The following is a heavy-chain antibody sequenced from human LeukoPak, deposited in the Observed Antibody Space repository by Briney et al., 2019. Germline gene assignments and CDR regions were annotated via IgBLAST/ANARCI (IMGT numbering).Heavy chain of an antibody. D-gene: IGHD2-2*01. CDR2: ISAYNGFT. Sequence: ASVKVSCKASGYTFPNYGISWVRQAPGQGLEWMGWISAYNGFTNSAQKIQGRVTMTTDTSTSTAYMELGSLRSDDTAVYYCARDSSAYCSSTSCQDGLDIWGQGTMVTASS. V-gene: IGHV1-18*01. J-gene: IGHJ3*02. CDR1: GYTFPNYG. CDR3: ARDSSAYCSSTSCQDGLDI.